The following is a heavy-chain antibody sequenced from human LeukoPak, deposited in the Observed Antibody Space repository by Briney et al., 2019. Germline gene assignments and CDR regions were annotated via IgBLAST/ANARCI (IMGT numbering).Heavy chain of an antibody. CDR3: AKSDRGDYY. V-gene: IGHV3-30*18. CDR1: GFTFSSYG. Sequence: TGGSLRLSCAASGFTFSSYGMHWVRQAPGKGLEWVAVISYDGSNKYYADSVKGRFTTSRDNSKNTLYLQMNSLRAEDTAVYYCAKSDRGDYYWGQGTLVTVSS. D-gene: IGHD3-10*01. CDR2: ISYDGSNK. J-gene: IGHJ4*02.